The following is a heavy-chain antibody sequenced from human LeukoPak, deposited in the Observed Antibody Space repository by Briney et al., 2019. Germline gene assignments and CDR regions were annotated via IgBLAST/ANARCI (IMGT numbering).Heavy chain of an antibody. V-gene: IGHV1-8*01. CDR1: GYTFTSYD. Sequence: GASVKVSFKASGYTFTSYDINWVRQATGQGLEWMGWMNPNSGNTGYAQKFQGRVTMTRNTSISTAYMELSSLRSEDTAVYYCARGLLTGSPADVDAFDIWGQGTMVTVSS. CDR3: ARGLLTGSPADVDAFDI. J-gene: IGHJ3*02. D-gene: IGHD3-9*01. CDR2: MNPNSGNT.